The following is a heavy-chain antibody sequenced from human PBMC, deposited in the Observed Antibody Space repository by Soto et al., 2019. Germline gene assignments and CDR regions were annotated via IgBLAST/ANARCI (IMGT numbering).Heavy chain of an antibody. CDR1: GFTFSSYG. CDR3: AKGDYDILTGYTAFDI. Sequence: PGGSLRLSCAASGFTFSSYGMHWVRQAPGKGLEWVAVISYDGSNKYYADSVKGRFTISRDNSKNTLYLQMNSLRAEDTAVYYCAKGDYDILTGYTAFDIWGQGTMVTVSS. D-gene: IGHD3-9*01. J-gene: IGHJ3*02. V-gene: IGHV3-30*18. CDR2: ISYDGSNK.